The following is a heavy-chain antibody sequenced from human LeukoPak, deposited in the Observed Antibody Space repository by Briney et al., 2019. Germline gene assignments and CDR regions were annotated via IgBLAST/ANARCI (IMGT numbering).Heavy chain of an antibody. CDR2: INPNSGGT. D-gene: IGHD1-1*01. J-gene: IGHJ5*02. Sequence: ASAKVSCKASGYTFTGYYMHWVRQAPGQGLEWMGWINPNSGGTNYAQKFQGRVTMTRDTSISTAYTELSSLRSEDTAVYYCARGWINWFDPWGQGTPVTVSS. CDR3: ARGWINWFDP. V-gene: IGHV1-2*02. CDR1: GYTFTGYY.